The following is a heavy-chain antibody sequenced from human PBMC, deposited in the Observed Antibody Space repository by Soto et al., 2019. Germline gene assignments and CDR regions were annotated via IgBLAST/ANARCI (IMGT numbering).Heavy chain of an antibody. CDR2: IYSGGST. D-gene: IGHD6-6*01. CDR3: AAYSSSGFDY. J-gene: IGHJ4*02. V-gene: IGHV3-53*01. Sequence: GGSLRLSCASSWFTVISNYMSWVRQAPGKGLEWVSVIYSGGSTYYADSVKGRFTISRDNSKNTLYLQMNSLRAEDTAVYYCAAYSSSGFDYWGQGTLVTVSS. CDR1: WFTVISNY.